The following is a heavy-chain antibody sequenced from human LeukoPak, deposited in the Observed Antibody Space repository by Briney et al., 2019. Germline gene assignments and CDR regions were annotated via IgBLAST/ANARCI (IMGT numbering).Heavy chain of an antibody. D-gene: IGHD2-15*01. CDR1: GGSISSNNW. V-gene: IGHV4-4*02. CDR3: ASNGYYSQDY. J-gene: IGHJ4*02. Sequence: SETLSLTCTVSGGSISSNNWLSWVRQPPGKELEWIGEIYHSGSTNYNPSLKSRVTISVDKSKNQFSLKLSSVTAADTAVYYCASNGYYSQDYWGQGTPVTVSS. CDR2: IYHSGST.